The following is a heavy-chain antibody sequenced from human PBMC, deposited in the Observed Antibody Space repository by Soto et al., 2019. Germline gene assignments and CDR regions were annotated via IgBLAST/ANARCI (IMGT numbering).Heavy chain of an antibody. J-gene: IGHJ4*02. V-gene: IGHV3-7*02. CDR2: IKQDGSEK. CDR3: ARQYYDILTGYYSPLLTDY. D-gene: IGHD3-9*01. CDR1: GITFSNYW. Sequence: GGSLRLSCAASGITFSNYWMTWVRQAPGKGLEWVANIKQDGSEKYYVDSVKGRFTISRDNTKNSVYMQMNKLRAEDTALYYCARQYYDILTGYYSPLLTDYWGQGTLVTVSS.